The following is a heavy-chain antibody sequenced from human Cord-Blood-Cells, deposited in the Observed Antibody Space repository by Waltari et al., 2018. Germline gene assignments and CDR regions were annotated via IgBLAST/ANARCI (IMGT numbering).Heavy chain of an antibody. V-gene: IGHV3-33*01. D-gene: IGHD7-27*01. Sequence: QVQLVESGGGVVQPGRYLRLSCAAPGFTCSTHGVLWVRQAPGKGLEWVAVIWYDGSNKYYVDSVKGRFTISRDNSKNTLYLQMNSLRAEDTAVYYCARDPTGDNAFDIWGQGTMVTVSS. CDR1: GFTCSTHG. CDR3: ARDPTGDNAFDI. J-gene: IGHJ3*02. CDR2: IWYDGSNK.